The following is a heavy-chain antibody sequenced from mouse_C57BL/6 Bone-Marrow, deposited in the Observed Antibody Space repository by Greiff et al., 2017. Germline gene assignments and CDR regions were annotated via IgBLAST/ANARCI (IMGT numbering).Heavy chain of an antibody. CDR3: ARTGTGFDY. CDR1: GYTFTNYW. CDR2: IYPGGGYT. D-gene: IGHD4-1*01. V-gene: IGHV1-63*01. Sequence: VQVEESGAELVRPGTSVKMSCKASGYTFTNYWIGWAKQRPGHGLEWIGDIYPGGGYTNYNEKFKGKATLTADKSSSTAYMQFSSLTSEDSAIYCCARTGTGFDYWGQGTTLTVSS. J-gene: IGHJ2*01.